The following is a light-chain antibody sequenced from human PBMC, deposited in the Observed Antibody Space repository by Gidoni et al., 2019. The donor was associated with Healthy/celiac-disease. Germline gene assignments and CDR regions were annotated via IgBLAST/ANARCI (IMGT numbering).Light chain of an antibody. V-gene: IGKV3-11*01. J-gene: IGKJ2*03. Sequence: EIVLTQSTATLSLSPGERATLSCRASQSVSSYLAWYQQKPGQAPRLLIDDASNRATGIPARFSGSGSGTDFTLTISSLEPEDFAVYYCQQRSNWPEYSFGQGTKLEIK. CDR1: QSVSSY. CDR2: DAS. CDR3: QQRSNWPEYS.